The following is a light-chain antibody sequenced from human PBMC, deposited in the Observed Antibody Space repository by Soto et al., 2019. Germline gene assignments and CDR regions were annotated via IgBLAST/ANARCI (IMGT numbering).Light chain of an antibody. J-gene: IGLJ2*01. CDR3: VTWDNSLSAVV. V-gene: IGLV1-51*01. CDR1: SSNIENNY. CDR2: DSE. Sequence: QSVLTQPPSVSAAPGQRVTISCSGSSSNIENNYVSWYQHLPGTAPKLLIYDSEKRPSGIPDRFSGSKSGTSATLGITGRQTGDEADYYCVTWDNSLSAVVFGGGTKLNVL.